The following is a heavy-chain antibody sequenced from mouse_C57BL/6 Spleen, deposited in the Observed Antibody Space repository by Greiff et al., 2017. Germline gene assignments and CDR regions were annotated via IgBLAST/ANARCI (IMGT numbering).Heavy chain of an antibody. J-gene: IGHJ3*01. V-gene: IGHV1-69*01. Sequence: QVQLQQPGAELVMPGASVKLSCKASGYTFTSYWMHWVKQRPGQGLEWIGEIDPSDSYTNYNQKFKGKSTLTVDKSSSTAYMQLSSLTSEDSAVYYCARFGEDWGQGTLVTVSA. CDR2: IDPSDSYT. CDR3: ARFGED. CDR1: GYTFTSYW.